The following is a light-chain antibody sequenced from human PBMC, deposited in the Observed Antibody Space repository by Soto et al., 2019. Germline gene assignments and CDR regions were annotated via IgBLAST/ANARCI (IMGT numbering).Light chain of an antibody. CDR1: QSVNSNY. V-gene: IGKV3-20*01. Sequence: ETALTQSPGTLSLSPGERATLSCRATQSVNSNYLAWYQQKSGQAPRLLIYGASSRATGIPDRFSGSGSGTDFTLTITRLEPEDFAVYFCLQYGGLPRTFGQGTKVDIK. CDR3: LQYGGLPRT. CDR2: GAS. J-gene: IGKJ1*01.